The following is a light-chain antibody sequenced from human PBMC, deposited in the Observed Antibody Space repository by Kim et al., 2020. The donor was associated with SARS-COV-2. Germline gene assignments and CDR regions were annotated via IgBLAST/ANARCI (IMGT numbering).Light chain of an antibody. CDR2: GAS. V-gene: IGKV3-20*01. Sequence: EIVLTQSPGTLSLSPGGRVTLSCRASQSVSSSYLAWYQQKPGQAPRLLIYGASSRATGIPDRFSGSGSGTDFTLTISRLEPEDFAVYYCQQYGSSYTFGQGTKLEI. CDR1: QSVSSSY. CDR3: QQYGSSYT. J-gene: IGKJ2*01.